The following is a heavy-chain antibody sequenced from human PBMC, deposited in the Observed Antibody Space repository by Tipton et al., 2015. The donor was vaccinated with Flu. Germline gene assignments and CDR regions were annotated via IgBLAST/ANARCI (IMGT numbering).Heavy chain of an antibody. CDR3: VRTMKSYYFDY. CDR1: GFTFGDYW. V-gene: IGHV3-7*01. D-gene: IGHD5-24*01. Sequence: QLVQSGGGVVQPGRSLRLSCAASGFTFGDYWMSWVRQAPGKGLEWVANIKQDGSKIYYVDSVKGRFTIFRDNSRSTLYLEMNNLRGDDTSVYFCVRTMKSYYFDYWGQGTLVTVSS. CDR2: IKQDGSKI. J-gene: IGHJ4*02.